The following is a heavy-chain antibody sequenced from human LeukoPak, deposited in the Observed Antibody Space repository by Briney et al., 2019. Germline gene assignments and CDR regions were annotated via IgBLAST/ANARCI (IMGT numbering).Heavy chain of an antibody. CDR3: ARGSGEDWFDP. J-gene: IGHJ5*02. Sequence: ASVKVSCKASGGAFSTFAFTWVRQVPGQGLEWMGGIIPSFGTRRYAQKFQGRVTITTDDSSRTVYLALTSLRSEDTAIYYCARGSGEDWFDPWGQGTLVTVSS. CDR2: IIPSFGTR. CDR1: GGAFSTFA. V-gene: IGHV1-69*05.